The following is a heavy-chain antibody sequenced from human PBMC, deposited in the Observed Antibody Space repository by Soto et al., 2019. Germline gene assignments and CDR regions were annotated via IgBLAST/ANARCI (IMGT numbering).Heavy chain of an antibody. Sequence: QVQLVQSGAEVKKPGSSVKVSCKASGGTFSSYTISWVRQAPGQGLEWMGRIIPILGIANYAQKFQGRVTITADKSTSTAYMELSSLRSEDTAVYYCATEGETGYYYYYSMDVWGKGTTVTVSS. V-gene: IGHV1-69*02. CDR1: GGTFSSYT. CDR2: IIPILGIA. CDR3: ATEGETGYYYYYSMDV. J-gene: IGHJ6*03.